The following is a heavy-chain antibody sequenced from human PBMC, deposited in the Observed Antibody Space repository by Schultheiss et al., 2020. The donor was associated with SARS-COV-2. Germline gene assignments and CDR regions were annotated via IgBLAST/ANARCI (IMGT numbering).Heavy chain of an antibody. CDR3: AKVLANTVTTLYYFDY. J-gene: IGHJ4*02. CDR2: ISSSGSTI. D-gene: IGHD4-11*01. Sequence: GGSLRLSCAASGFTFSSYSMNWVRQAPGKGLEWVSYISSSGSTIYYADSVKGRFTISRDSSNNTLYLQMNSLRAEDTAVYYCAKVLANTVTTLYYFDYWGQGTLVTVSS. V-gene: IGHV3-48*01. CDR1: GFTFSSYS.